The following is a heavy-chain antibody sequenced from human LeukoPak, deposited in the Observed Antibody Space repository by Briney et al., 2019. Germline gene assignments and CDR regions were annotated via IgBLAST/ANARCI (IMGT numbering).Heavy chain of an antibody. CDR2: ISYDGSNK. D-gene: IGHD3-10*01. Sequence: GGSLRLSCAASGFTFSSYAMHWVRQAPGKGLEWVAVISYDGSNKYYADSVKGRFTISRDNAKNSLYLQMNSLRAEDTAVYYCARVRGGSYYYGSGSYSHPMDVWGKGTTVTISS. CDR3: ARVRGGSYYYGSGSYSHPMDV. J-gene: IGHJ6*03. V-gene: IGHV3-30*04. CDR1: GFTFSSYA.